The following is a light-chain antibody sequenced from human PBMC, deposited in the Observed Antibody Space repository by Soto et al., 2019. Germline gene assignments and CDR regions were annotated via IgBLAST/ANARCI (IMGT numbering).Light chain of an antibody. J-gene: IGKJ2*01. V-gene: IGKV3-20*01. CDR3: QQYNNWPPYT. CDR1: QSVSNSH. Sequence: EIVLTQSPGTLSLSPGERATLSCRASQSVSNSHLAWHQQKPGQAPRLLIFGVSSRAAGIPDRFSGSGSGTDFTLTISRLEPEDYAVYYCQQYNNWPPYTFGQGTKLEIK. CDR2: GVS.